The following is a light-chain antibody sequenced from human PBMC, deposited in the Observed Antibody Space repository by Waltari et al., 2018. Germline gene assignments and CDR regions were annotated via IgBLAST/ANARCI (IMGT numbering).Light chain of an antibody. V-gene: IGKV3-20*01. CDR1: QSVSRT. J-gene: IGKJ1*01. Sequence: EIVLTQSPGTLSLSPGERATLSCRASQSVSRTLAWYQQKPGQAPRLLIYDASSRATGIPDRFSGSGSGTDFSLTSSRLEPEEFAVYYCQKYGTLPATFGQGTKVEIK. CDR3: QKYGTLPAT. CDR2: DAS.